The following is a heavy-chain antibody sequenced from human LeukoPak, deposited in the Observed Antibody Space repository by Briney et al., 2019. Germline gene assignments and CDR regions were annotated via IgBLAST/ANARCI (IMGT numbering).Heavy chain of an antibody. CDR1: GFTFLTYA. D-gene: IGHD6-19*01. V-gene: IGHV3-23*01. J-gene: IGHJ3*02. CDR2: IRDSGAST. Sequence: GGSLRLSCAASGFTFLTYAMSWVRRAPGKGLRWVSVIRDSGASTYYADSVKGRFTISRDNSKNTLYLQMNSLRAEDTAVYYCAKAGRSGWYPGWPFDIWGQGTMVTVSS. CDR3: AKAGRSGWYPGWPFDI.